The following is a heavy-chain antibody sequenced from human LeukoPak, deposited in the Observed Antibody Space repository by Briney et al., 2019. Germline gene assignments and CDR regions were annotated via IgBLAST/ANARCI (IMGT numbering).Heavy chain of an antibody. Sequence: GESLKISCKGSGYSFTSYWIGWVRQMPGKGLEWMGIIYPGDSDTRYSPSFQGQVTISADNSISTAYLQWSSLKASDTAIYYCATRTAYSSGWYDGDYWGQGTLVTVSS. V-gene: IGHV5-51*01. CDR3: ATRTAYSSGWYDGDY. J-gene: IGHJ4*02. D-gene: IGHD6-19*01. CDR2: IYPGDSDT. CDR1: GYSFTSYW.